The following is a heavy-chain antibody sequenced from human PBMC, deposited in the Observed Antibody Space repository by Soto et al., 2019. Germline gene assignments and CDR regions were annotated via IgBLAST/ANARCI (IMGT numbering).Heavy chain of an antibody. J-gene: IGHJ5*02. V-gene: IGHV4-30-4*01. CDR2: IYYSGST. CDR3: ARFLITIFGYWFDP. CDR1: GGSISSGDYY. D-gene: IGHD3-3*01. Sequence: SETLSLTCTVSGGSISSGDYYWSWIRQPPGKGLEWIGYIYYSGSTYYNPSLKSRVTISVDTSKNQFSLKLSSVTAADTAVYYCARFLITIFGYWFDPWGQGTLVTVSS.